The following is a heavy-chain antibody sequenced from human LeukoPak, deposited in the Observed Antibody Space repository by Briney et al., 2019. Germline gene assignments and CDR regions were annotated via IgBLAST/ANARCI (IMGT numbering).Heavy chain of an antibody. CDR3: ARGSFPRYRSTSPFDY. J-gene: IGHJ4*02. D-gene: IGHD6-13*01. CDR2: ITPIFGTA. CDR1: GGTFSSYA. Sequence: GASVKVSCKASGGTFSSYAISWVRQAPGQGLEWMGGITPIFGTANYAQKFQGRVTITTDESTSTAYMELSRLRSDDTAVYYCARGSFPRYRSTSPFDYWGQGTLVTVSS. V-gene: IGHV1-69*05.